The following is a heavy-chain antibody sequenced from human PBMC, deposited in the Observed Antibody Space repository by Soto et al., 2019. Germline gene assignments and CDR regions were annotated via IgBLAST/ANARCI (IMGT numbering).Heavy chain of an antibody. Sequence: SETLSLTCTVCGGSIISSSYYWGWIRQPPGKGLEWIGSIYYSASTYYNPSLKSRVTISVDTSKNQFSLKLSSVTAADTAVYYFARSHSYQLLSGLWARTNKNWFDPWGQCNLFAVSS. J-gene: IGHJ5*02. D-gene: IGHD2-2*01. CDR3: ARSHSYQLLSGLWARTNKNWFDP. V-gene: IGHV4-39*01. CDR1: GGSIISSSYY. CDR2: IYYSAST.